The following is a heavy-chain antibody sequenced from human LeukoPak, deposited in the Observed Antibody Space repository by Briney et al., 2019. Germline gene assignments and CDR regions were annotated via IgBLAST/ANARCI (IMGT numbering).Heavy chain of an antibody. D-gene: IGHD1-14*01. J-gene: IGHJ5*02. CDR1: GGSISTYY. CDR3: ARDQDADSGIWFDP. CDR2: IHYSGNT. V-gene: IGHV4-59*01. Sequence: SETLSLTFTVSGGSISTYYWNWIRQPPGKGLEWVGYIHYSGNTNYNPSLKNRVTISVDTSKNQFSLKLSSVTAADTAVYYCARDQDADSGIWFDPWGQGTLVTVSS.